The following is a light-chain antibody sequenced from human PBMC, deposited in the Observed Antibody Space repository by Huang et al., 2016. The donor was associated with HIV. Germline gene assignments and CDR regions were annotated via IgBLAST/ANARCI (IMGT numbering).Light chain of an antibody. V-gene: IGKV1-39*01. CDR1: QSVSNY. Sequence: DIQMTQSPSSLSASVGDRVTITCPAGQSVSNYLNWYQHKPGMAPKLLIYAASNLQSGVPSRFSGSGSGTHFTLTISSLQPEDIATYYCQQTYDTPPLSFGGGTKVEL. CDR3: QQTYDTPPLS. J-gene: IGKJ4*01. CDR2: AAS.